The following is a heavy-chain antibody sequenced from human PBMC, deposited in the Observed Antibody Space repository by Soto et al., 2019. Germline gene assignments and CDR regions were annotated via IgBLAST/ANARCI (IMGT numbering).Heavy chain of an antibody. CDR2: ISAYNGNT. CDR1: GYTFTSYG. CDR3: ARNELYGLDV. D-gene: IGHD1-1*01. V-gene: IGHV1-18*01. J-gene: IGHJ6*02. Sequence: GASVKVSCKASGYTFTSYGISWVRQAPGQGLEWMGWISAYNGNTNYAQKLQGRVTMTRDTSTTTVYMDLSNLISEDTAVYYCARNELYGLDVWGQGTTVTVSS.